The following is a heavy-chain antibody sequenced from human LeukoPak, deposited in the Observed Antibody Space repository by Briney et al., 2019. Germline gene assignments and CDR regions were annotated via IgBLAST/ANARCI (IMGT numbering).Heavy chain of an antibody. Sequence: ASVKVSCKASGYSFYTYGISWVRQAPGEGLEWMGWISVYNGNTKYAQNFQGRVTMTTDTSTSTTYMELKSLRSDDTAVYYCARENVPNITGTTGGVEVAYYYGMDVWGQGTTVTVSS. CDR1: GYSFYTYG. J-gene: IGHJ6*02. CDR2: ISVYNGNT. D-gene: IGHD1-20*01. V-gene: IGHV1-18*01. CDR3: ARENVPNITGTTGGVEVAYYYGMDV.